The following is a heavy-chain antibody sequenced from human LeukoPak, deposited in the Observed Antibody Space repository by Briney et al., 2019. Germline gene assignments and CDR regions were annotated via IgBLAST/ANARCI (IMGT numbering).Heavy chain of an antibody. CDR2: IYHSGST. D-gene: IGHD3-22*01. Sequence: SQTLSLTCTVSGGSISSGGYYWSWIRQPPGKGLEWIGYIYHSGSTNYNPSLKGRVTISVDTSKNQFSLKLSSVTAADTAVYYCARHRGWYYYDSSGYPTSLDYWGQGTLVTVSS. CDR3: ARHRGWYYYDSSGYPTSLDY. CDR1: GGSISSGGYY. J-gene: IGHJ4*02. V-gene: IGHV4-30-2*01.